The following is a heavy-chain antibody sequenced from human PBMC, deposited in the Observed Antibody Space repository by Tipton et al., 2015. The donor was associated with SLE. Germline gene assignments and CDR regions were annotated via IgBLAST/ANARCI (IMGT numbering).Heavy chain of an antibody. CDR2: FYYGEKT. Sequence: PGLVKPSETLSLTCFVSDGSISGYYWTWIRQPPGKGLEWIGNFYYGEKTNYNPSLKSRVTISGDTSSNQISLTVRSVTAADTAVYFCARGTVFGVVWGQKPYYMDAWGKGTTVIVS. D-gene: IGHD3-3*01. V-gene: IGHV4-59*01. CDR1: DGSISGYY. J-gene: IGHJ6*03. CDR3: ARGTVFGVVWGQKPYYMDA.